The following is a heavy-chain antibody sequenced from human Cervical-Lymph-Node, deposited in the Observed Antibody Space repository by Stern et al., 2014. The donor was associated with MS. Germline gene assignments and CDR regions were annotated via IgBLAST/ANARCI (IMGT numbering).Heavy chain of an antibody. J-gene: IGHJ4*02. CDR1: GGSISTDGYY. CDR3: ARDDRGSSWYRFDF. V-gene: IGHV4-31*03. D-gene: IGHD6-13*01. Sequence: QLQLQESGPGVAKPSQTLTLTCTVSGGSISTDGYYWTWIRQQPGNGLEWIGFIYYSGTTYYNPSLKSRVTWSLDTSKTQFSLNLSSVTAADTAIYYCARDDRGSSWYRFDFWGQGTLVTVSS. CDR2: IYYSGTT.